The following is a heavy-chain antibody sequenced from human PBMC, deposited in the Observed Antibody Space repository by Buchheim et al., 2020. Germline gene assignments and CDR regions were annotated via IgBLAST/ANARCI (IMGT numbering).Heavy chain of an antibody. D-gene: IGHD3-10*01. Sequence: QVQLVQSGAEVKKPGASVKVSCKASGGTFSSYSINWVRQAPGQGPEWMGSVIPLFGSTNYAQRFQGRVTVTADESTNTAYMEFSSLRSEDTAVYYCAREARSSAQVSLRFDSWGQGTL. J-gene: IGHJ5*01. CDR1: GGTFSSYS. CDR2: VIPLFGST. CDR3: AREARSSAQVSLRFDS. V-gene: IGHV1-69*13.